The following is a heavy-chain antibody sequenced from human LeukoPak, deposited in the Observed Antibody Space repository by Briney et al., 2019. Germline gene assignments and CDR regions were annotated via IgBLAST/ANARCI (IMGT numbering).Heavy chain of an antibody. V-gene: IGHV4-4*02. CDR3: ASRKDDYGDIDS. J-gene: IGHJ4*02. Sequence: SETLSLTCAVSGDSIYNNKWWHWVRQPPGKGLQWIGEIHHTGSTNYNPSLQSRVTISVDKSKNQFSLEVTSVTAADTAIYYCASRKDDYGDIDSWGQGTLVTVSS. CDR1: GDSIYNNKW. CDR2: IHHTGST. D-gene: IGHD4/OR15-4a*01.